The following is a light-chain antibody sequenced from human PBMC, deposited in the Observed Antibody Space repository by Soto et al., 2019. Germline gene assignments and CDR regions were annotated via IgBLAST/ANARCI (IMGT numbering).Light chain of an antibody. CDR2: EVT. V-gene: IGLV2-18*02. J-gene: IGLJ2*01. CDR1: SSDVGTYTR. Sequence: QSALTQPPSVSGSPGQSVTISCTGTSSDVGTYTRVSWYQQAPGTAPKLILYEVTNRPSGVPDRFSGSKSGNTASLIISGLQAEDEADYHCSSYTGRSTLVIFGGGTKLTVL. CDR3: SSYTGRSTLVI.